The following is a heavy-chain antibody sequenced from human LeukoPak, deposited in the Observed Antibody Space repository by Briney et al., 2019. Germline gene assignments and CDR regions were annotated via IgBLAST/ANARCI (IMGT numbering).Heavy chain of an antibody. V-gene: IGHV3-7*04. CDR3: ARVVVPAAPGFAD. CDR1: GLTCRSYR. CDR2: IDQDGSVK. Sequence: VGSLRLSCAASGLTCRSYRMSWVRQAPGKGLEWVANIDQDGSVKYYVDSVKGRFTISRDNARNSLYLQMYSLRAEDTAVYYCARVVVPAAPGFADWGQGTLVTVSS. J-gene: IGHJ4*02. D-gene: IGHD2-2*01.